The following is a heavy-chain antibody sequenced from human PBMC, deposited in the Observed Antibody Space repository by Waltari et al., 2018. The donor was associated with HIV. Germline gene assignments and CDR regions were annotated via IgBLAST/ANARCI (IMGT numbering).Heavy chain of an antibody. Sequence: EVQLVESGGGLVKPGGSLRLSCAASGFTFSSYSMNWVRQAPGKGLEGVSSISSSSSYIYYADSVKGRFTISRDNAKNSLYLQMNSLRAEDTAVYYCARDHYGSGTRGDYWGQGTLVTVSS. CDR3: ARDHYGSGTRGDY. V-gene: IGHV3-21*01. CDR2: ISSSSSYI. J-gene: IGHJ4*02. D-gene: IGHD3-10*01. CDR1: GFTFSSYS.